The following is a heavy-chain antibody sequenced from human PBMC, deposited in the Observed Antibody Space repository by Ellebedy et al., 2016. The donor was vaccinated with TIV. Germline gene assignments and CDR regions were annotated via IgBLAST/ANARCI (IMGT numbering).Heavy chain of an antibody. V-gene: IGHV3-23*01. CDR3: AKDQIAGDGRWVFDM. Sequence: PGGSLRLSCAASGFTFSSFAMVWVRQTPGKGLEGVSGLYGSGGGIFYSDSVKGRFTISRDNSKNTLYLQMNSLRAEDTGIYYCAKDQIAGDGRWVFDMWGQGTKVTVSS. CDR2: LYGSGGGI. D-gene: IGHD5-24*01. J-gene: IGHJ3*02. CDR1: GFTFSSFA.